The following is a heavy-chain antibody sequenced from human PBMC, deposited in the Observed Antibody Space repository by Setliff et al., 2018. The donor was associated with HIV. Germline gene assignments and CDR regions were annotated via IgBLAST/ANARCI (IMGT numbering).Heavy chain of an antibody. CDR2: IHFSGTT. CDR1: GGFSISNTDY. D-gene: IGHD3-3*01. V-gene: IGHV4-39*01. CDR3: ARPSLGIGGGSIFDL. Sequence: TLSLTCTVSGGFSISNTDYWGWIRQSPGKGLEWIGNIHFSGTTYYNPSLKSRVTMFVATSKQQFFLSLASVTAADTALYYCARPSLGIGGGSIFDLWGQGLLVTVSS. J-gene: IGHJ4*02.